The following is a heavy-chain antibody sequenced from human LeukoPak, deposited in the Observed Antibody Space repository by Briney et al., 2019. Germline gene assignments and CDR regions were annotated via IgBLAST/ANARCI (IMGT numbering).Heavy chain of an antibody. V-gene: IGHV3-21*01. CDR3: ARASSSWFDY. CDR2: ISSSSSYI. CDR1: GFTFDDYA. Sequence: PGGSLRLSCAASGFTFDDYAMHWVRQAPGKGLEWVSSISSSSSYIYYADSVKGRFTISRDNAKNSLYLQMNSLRAEDTAVYYCARASSSWFDYWGQGTLVTVSS. J-gene: IGHJ4*02. D-gene: IGHD6-13*01.